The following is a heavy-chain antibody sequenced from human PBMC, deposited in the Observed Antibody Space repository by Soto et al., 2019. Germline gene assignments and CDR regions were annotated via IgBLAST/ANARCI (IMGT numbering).Heavy chain of an antibody. Sequence: GGSLRLSCAASGFTFSSYSMNWVRQAPGKGLEWVSYISSSSTIYYADSVKGRFTISRDNAKNSLYLQMNSLRDEDTAVYYVARDQGGAVADNYYYYYMDVWGKGTTVTVSS. CDR2: ISSSSTI. J-gene: IGHJ6*03. V-gene: IGHV3-48*02. D-gene: IGHD6-19*01. CDR3: ARDQGGAVADNYYYYYMDV. CDR1: GFTFSSYS.